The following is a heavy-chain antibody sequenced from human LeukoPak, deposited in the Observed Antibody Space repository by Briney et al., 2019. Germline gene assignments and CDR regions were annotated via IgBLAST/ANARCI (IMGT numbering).Heavy chain of an antibody. CDR1: GFTFSTYV. Sequence: GGSLRLSCAASGFTFSTYVMSWVRQAPGKGLEWVSGISGSGGSTYYADSVKGRFTISRDNSKNTLYLQMNSLRAEDTAVYYCANSPLPYNWFDPWGQGTLVTVSS. V-gene: IGHV3-23*01. CDR2: ISGSGGST. CDR3: ANSPLPYNWFDP. J-gene: IGHJ5*02.